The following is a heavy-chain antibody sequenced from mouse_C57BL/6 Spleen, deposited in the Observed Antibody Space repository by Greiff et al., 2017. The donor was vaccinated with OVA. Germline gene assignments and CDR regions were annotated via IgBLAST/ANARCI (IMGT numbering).Heavy chain of an antibody. CDR1: GFTFSDYY. CDR3: ARSYSNYVAWFAY. CDR2: INYDGSST. J-gene: IGHJ3*01. V-gene: IGHV5-16*01. Sequence: DVMLVESEGGLVQPGRSMKLSCTASGFTFSDYYMAWVRQVPEKGLEWVANINYDGSSTYYLDSLKSRFIISRDNAKNILYLQMSSLKSEDTATYYCARSYSNYVAWFAYWGQGTLVTVSA. D-gene: IGHD2-5*01.